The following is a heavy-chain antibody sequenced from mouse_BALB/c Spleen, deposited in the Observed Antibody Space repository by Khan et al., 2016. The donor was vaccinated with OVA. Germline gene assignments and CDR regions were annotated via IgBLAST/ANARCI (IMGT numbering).Heavy chain of an antibody. D-gene: IGHD2-14*01. CDR2: INPRSG. V-gene: IGHV1-4*01. CDR1: GYTFTSHT. J-gene: IGHJ4*01. CDR3: ARRTTEYAMDY. Sequence: QVQLQQSGAELARPGASVKMSCKASGYTFTSHTMHWIKQRPGQGLEWIGYINPRSGYNQKLNDKATLTADISSSTAYMPLSSLTSEYSAVYYCARRTTEYAMDYWGQGTSVTVSS.